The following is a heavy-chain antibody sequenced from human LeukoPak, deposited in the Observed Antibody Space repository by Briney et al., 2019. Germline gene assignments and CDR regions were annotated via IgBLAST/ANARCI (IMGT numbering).Heavy chain of an antibody. CDR3: ARFTTRGYYYDSNGYSLNTFDY. CDR2: INHSGST. CDR1: GGSFSGYY. V-gene: IGHV4-34*01. J-gene: IGHJ4*02. D-gene: IGHD3-22*01. Sequence: SETLSLTCAVYGGSFSGYYWSWIRQPPGKGLEWIGEINHSGSTNYNPSLKSRVTISVDTSKNQFSLKLSSVTAADTAVYYCARFTTRGYYYDSNGYSLNTFDYWGQGTLVTVSS.